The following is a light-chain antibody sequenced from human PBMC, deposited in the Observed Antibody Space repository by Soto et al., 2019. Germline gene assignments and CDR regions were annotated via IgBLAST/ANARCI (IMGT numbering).Light chain of an antibody. V-gene: IGKV3-15*01. Sequence: EILMTQSPATLSVSPGDRVTLSCRASQSLTSNLAWYQQKPGQPPRLLIYDISTRAAGVPARFTGSGSGTEFTLTISSLQSEDFAVYYCQQYQNWPPFTFGPGTRVDIK. CDR2: DIS. J-gene: IGKJ3*01. CDR1: QSLTSN. CDR3: QQYQNWPPFT.